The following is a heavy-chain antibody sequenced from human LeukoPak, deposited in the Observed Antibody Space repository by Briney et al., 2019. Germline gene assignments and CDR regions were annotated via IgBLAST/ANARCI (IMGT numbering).Heavy chain of an antibody. CDR1: GDNFASYR. Sequence: GESLKISCKVSGDNFASYRIGWVRQMPGKGLERMGFFYPGDSETKNSPSFQGQVTMSADKSISTAYLQWSSLKASDTAIYYCARLGLGSGSSCDYWGQGTLVIVSS. CDR3: ARLGLGSGSSCDY. CDR2: FYPGDSET. J-gene: IGHJ4*02. D-gene: IGHD3-10*01. V-gene: IGHV5-51*01.